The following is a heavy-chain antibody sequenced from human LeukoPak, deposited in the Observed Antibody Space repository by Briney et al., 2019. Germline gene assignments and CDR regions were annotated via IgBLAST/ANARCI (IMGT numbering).Heavy chain of an antibody. CDR2: ISAYNGNT. CDR1: GYTFTSCG. D-gene: IGHD2-15*01. Sequence: ASVKVSCKTSGYTFTSCGISWVRQAPGQGLEWMGWISAYNGNTNYAQKLQGRVTMTTDTSTSTAYMELRSLRSDDTAVYYCARVWLGGRGGYCSGGSCYWFDYWGQGTLVTVSS. V-gene: IGHV1-18*01. CDR3: ARVWLGGRGGYCSGGSCYWFDY. J-gene: IGHJ4*02.